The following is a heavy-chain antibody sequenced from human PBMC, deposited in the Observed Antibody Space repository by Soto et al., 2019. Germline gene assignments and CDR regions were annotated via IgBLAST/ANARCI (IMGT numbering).Heavy chain of an antibody. CDR2: IIPIFGMA. D-gene: IGHD6-13*01. J-gene: IGHJ5*02. Sequence: ASVTVSCKTSGGTFRTHAITWVRQAPGQGLEWMGGIIPIFGMANYAQKFQGRVIITADESTSTVHMELRSLRSEDTAVYYCAREGGSSWYGPNWFDPWGQGTLVTVSS. CDR1: GGTFRTHA. CDR3: AREGGSSWYGPNWFDP. V-gene: IGHV1-69*01.